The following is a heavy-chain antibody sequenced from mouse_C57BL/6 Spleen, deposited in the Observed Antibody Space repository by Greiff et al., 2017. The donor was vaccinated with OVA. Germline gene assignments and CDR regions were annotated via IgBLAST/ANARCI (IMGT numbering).Heavy chain of an antibody. CDR1: GFSLTSYG. Sequence: VQRVESGPGLVQPSQSLSITCTVSGFSLTSYGVHWVRQSPGKGLEWLGVIWSGGSTDYNAAFISRLSISKDNSKSQVFFKMNSLQADDTAIYYCAGITTVVATPMDYWGQGTSVTVSS. J-gene: IGHJ4*01. CDR2: IWSGGST. V-gene: IGHV2-2*01. D-gene: IGHD1-1*01. CDR3: AGITTVVATPMDY.